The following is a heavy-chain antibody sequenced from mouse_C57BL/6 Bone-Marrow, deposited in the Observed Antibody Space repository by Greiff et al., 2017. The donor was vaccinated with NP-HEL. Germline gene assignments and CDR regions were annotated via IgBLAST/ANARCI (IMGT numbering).Heavy chain of an antibody. CDR2: INPYNGDT. V-gene: IGHV1-20*01. CDR1: GYSFTGYF. CDR3: AREHSKGVYYAMDY. J-gene: IGHJ4*01. Sequence: EVHLVESGPELVKPGDSVKISCKASGYSFTGYFMNWVMQSHGKSLEWIGRINPYNGDTFYNQKFKGKATLTVDKSSSTAHMELRSLTSEDSAVYYCAREHSKGVYYAMDYWGQGTSVTVSS. D-gene: IGHD2-5*01.